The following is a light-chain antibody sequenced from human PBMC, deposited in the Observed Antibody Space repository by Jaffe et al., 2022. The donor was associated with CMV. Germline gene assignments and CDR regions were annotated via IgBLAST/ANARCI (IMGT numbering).Light chain of an antibody. Sequence: QSALTQPASVSGSPGQSITISCTGTSSDVGGYNYVSWYQQHPGKAPKLIIYDVNYRPSGVSNRFSGSKSGNTASLTISGLQAEDEADYYCSSYTSNNIVPFGGGTKLTVL. CDR1: SSDVGGYNY. CDR2: DVN. J-gene: IGLJ2*01. CDR3: SSYTSNNIVP. V-gene: IGLV2-14*03.